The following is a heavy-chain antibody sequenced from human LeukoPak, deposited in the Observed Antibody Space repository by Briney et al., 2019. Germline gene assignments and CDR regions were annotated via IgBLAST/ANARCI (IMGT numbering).Heavy chain of an antibody. D-gene: IGHD1-26*01. CDR3: ARLVGATLSGWFDP. Sequence: GGSLRLSCAASGFTFSSYEMNWVRQAPGKGLEWVSYISSSGSTIYYADSVKGRFTISRDNAKNSLYLQMNSLRAEDTAVYYCARLVGATLSGWFDPWGQGTLVTVSS. CDR1: GFTFSSYE. CDR2: ISSSGSTI. J-gene: IGHJ5*02. V-gene: IGHV3-48*03.